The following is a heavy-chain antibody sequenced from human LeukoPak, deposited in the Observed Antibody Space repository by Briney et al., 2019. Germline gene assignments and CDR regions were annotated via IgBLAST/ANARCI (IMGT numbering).Heavy chain of an antibody. CDR1: GYTFTSYY. CDR2: INPSGGST. D-gene: IGHD3-10*01. CDR3: ARDSGWPDSGKGAWI. V-gene: IGHV1-46*03. Sequence: ASVKVSCKASGYTFTSYYMHWVRQAPGQGLEWMGIINPSGGSTSYAQKFQGRVTMTRDTSTSTVYMELSSLRSEDTAVYYCARDSGWPDSGKGAWIWGQGTMVTVSS. J-gene: IGHJ3*02.